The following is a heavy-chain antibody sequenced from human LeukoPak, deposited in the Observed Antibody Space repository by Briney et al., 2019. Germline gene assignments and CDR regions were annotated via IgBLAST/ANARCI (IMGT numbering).Heavy chain of an antibody. CDR1: GFTFSSYA. D-gene: IGHD6-6*01. CDR3: ARSGIYSSSFPPSY. J-gene: IGHJ4*02. CDR2: ISYDGSNK. Sequence: GGSLRLSCAASGFTFSSYAMHWVRQAPGKGLEWVAVISYDGSNKYYADSVKGRFTISRDNSKNTLYLQMNSLRAEDTAVYYCARSGIYSSSFPPSYWGQGTLVTVSS. V-gene: IGHV3-30*04.